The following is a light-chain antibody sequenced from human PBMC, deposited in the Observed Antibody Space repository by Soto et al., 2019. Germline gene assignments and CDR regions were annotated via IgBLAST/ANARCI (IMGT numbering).Light chain of an antibody. Sequence: QSVLTRPPSVSGAPGQRVTISCTGSSSNIGAGYDVHWYQQLPGTAPKLLIYDNSNRPSGVPDRFSGSKSGTSASLAITGLQAEDEADYYCQSYDSSLSVLYVFGTGTKLTVL. V-gene: IGLV1-40*01. CDR3: QSYDSSLSVLYV. CDR1: SSNIGAGYD. J-gene: IGLJ1*01. CDR2: DNS.